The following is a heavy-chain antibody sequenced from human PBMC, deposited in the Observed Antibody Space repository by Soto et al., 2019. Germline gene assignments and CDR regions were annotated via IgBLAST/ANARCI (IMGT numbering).Heavy chain of an antibody. V-gene: IGHV4-31*02. CDR3: ARDTEPTSGGIDY. D-gene: IGHD3-16*01. CDR2: IYFRGTT. Sequence: WTWVRQAPGKGLEWVGDIYFRGTTKYSASLKSRLTISLDTSKNQFSLKLSSVTPADTATYYCARDTEPTSGGIDYWCQGTLVTVSS. J-gene: IGHJ4*02.